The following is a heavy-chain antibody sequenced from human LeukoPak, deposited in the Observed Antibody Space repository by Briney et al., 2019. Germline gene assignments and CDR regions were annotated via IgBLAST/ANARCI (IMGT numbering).Heavy chain of an antibody. CDR1: GGSISSYY. CDR3: AGDGYSSSWYYFDY. Sequence: SETLSLTCTVSGGSISSYYWSWIRQHPGKGLEWIGYIYYSGSTNYNPSLKSRVTISVDTSKNQFSLKLSSVTAADTAVYYCAGDGYSSSWYYFDYWGQGTMVTVSS. CDR2: IYYSGST. V-gene: IGHV4-59*01. J-gene: IGHJ4*02. D-gene: IGHD6-13*01.